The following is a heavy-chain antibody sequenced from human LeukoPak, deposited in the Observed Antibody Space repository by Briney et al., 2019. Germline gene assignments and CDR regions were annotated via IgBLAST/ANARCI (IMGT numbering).Heavy chain of an antibody. Sequence: PGGSLKLSCAASGFTFSSYGMSWVRQAPGKGLEWVSTISGSTTSTYYTDSVKGRFTISRDNSKNTLYLQMNSQRAEDTAVYYCAKSGWRETYDFYVFDIWGQGTIVIVSS. D-gene: IGHD3/OR15-3a*01. CDR1: GFTFSSYG. V-gene: IGHV3-23*01. CDR2: ISGSTTST. J-gene: IGHJ3*02. CDR3: AKSGWRETYDFYVFDI.